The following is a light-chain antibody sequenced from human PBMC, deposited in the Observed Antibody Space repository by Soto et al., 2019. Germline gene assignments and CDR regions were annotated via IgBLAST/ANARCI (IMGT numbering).Light chain of an antibody. CDR2: AAT. J-gene: IGKJ4*01. CDR1: QGISNW. V-gene: IGKV1-12*01. CDR3: QQANSLPLT. Sequence: DIQMTQSPSSVSASVGDRVTITCRATQGISNWLAWYQQKPGQAPKLLIYAATSLQDGVPLRFSGSGSGADFTLTISALQPEDFATYNRQQANSLPLTFGGGTKVEIK.